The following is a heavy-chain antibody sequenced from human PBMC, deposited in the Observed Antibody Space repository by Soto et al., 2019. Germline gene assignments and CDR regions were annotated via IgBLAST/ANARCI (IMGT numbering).Heavy chain of an antibody. Sequence: QVQLVESGGGVVQPGRSLRLSCAASGFTFSSYGMHWVRQAPCKGLEWVAVIWYDGSNKYYADSVKGRFTISRDNSKNTLYLQMNSLRAEDTAVYYCARDKIAVAGLMDVWGQGTTVTVSS. CDR3: ARDKIAVAGLMDV. D-gene: IGHD6-19*01. J-gene: IGHJ6*02. V-gene: IGHV3-33*01. CDR2: IWYDGSNK. CDR1: GFTFSSYG.